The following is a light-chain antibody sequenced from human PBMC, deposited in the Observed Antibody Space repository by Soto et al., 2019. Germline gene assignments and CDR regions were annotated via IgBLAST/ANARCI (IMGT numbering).Light chain of an antibody. CDR2: SYN. J-gene: IGLJ2*01. CDR3: AAWDDRLNGVV. Sequence: QSVLTQPPSASGTPGQRVTISCSGSSSNIGSNTVIWYQQLPGTAPKLLIYSYNQRPSGGPDRFSGYKSGTSASLAISGLQCEDEADYYCAAWDDRLNGVVFGGGTKVTVL. V-gene: IGLV1-44*01. CDR1: SSNIGSNT.